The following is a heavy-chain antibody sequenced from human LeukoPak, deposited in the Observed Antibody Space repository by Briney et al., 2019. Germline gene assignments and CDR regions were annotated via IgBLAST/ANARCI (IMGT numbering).Heavy chain of an antibody. D-gene: IGHD6-19*01. V-gene: IGHV3-23*01. CDR2: TSGSDDNT. Sequence: PGRCLRLSREGSVFTFKGYAISWVPGAPGKGLEKVAVTSGSDDNTRYADSVKGRFTISRDNSQKRVFLQKNSLRPDDSALYYCTKDLMTGFSSGWYFAYWGQGTLVSVSS. J-gene: IGHJ4*02. CDR1: VFTFKGYA. CDR3: TKDLMTGFSSGWYFAY.